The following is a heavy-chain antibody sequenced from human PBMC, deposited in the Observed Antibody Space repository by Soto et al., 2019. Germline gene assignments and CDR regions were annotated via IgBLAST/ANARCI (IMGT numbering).Heavy chain of an antibody. V-gene: IGHV4-39*01. CDR3: ATLEGLATISYYFDF. D-gene: IGHD3-9*01. CDR2: IYYRGNA. CDR1: DDSLNSDKYY. Sequence: SDTLSLTCSVSDDSLNSDKYYWGWIRQPPGKGLEWIGSIYYRGNAYYNPSLQTRVTISLDKSRSQFSLKLNSVTAADSAVYFCATLEGLATISYYFDFWGPGALVTVSS. J-gene: IGHJ4*02.